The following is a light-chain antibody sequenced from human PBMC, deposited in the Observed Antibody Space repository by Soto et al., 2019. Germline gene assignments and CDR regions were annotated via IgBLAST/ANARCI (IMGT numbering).Light chain of an antibody. Sequence: QSALTQPASVSGSPGQSITISCTGTSSDVGGYNYVSWDQQHPGKAPKLMIYDVSNRPSGVSNRFSGSKSGNTASLTISGLQAEDGAAYYCSSYTGSSRVLFGGGTKLTVL. J-gene: IGLJ2*01. CDR1: SSDVGGYNY. CDR2: DVS. V-gene: IGLV2-14*01. CDR3: SSYTGSSRVL.